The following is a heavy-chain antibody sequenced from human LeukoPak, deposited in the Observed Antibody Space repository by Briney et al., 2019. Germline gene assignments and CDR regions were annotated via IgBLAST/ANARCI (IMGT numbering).Heavy chain of an antibody. D-gene: IGHD2-15*01. CDR3: ARENCSGGSCTLDY. CDR1: GFTFSSYW. Sequence: GGSLRLSCAASGFTFSSYWMSWVRQAPRKGLEWVANIKQDGSEKYYVDSVKGRFTISRDNAKNSLYLQMNSLRAEDTAVYYCARENCSGGSCTLDYWGQGTLVTVSS. CDR2: IKQDGSEK. V-gene: IGHV3-7*01. J-gene: IGHJ4*02.